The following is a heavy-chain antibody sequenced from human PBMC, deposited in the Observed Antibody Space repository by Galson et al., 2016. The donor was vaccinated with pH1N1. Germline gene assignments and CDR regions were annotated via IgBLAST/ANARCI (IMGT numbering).Heavy chain of an antibody. J-gene: IGHJ4*02. CDR1: GFTFSTYW. Sequence: SLRLSCAASGFTFSTYWMHWVRQAPGKGPEWVANIKQDGSQKYYVDSVKGRFTISRDNAKNSLYLQMNSLRGEDTAVYYCARGIGGRDSYWGQGTLVTVSS. V-gene: IGHV3-7*05. CDR3: ARGIGGRDSY. D-gene: IGHD3-3*01. CDR2: IKQDGSQK.